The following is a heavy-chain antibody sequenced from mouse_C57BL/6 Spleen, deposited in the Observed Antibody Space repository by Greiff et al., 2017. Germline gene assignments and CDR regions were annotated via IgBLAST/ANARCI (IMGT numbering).Heavy chain of an antibody. J-gene: IGHJ4*01. CDR1: GFNIKDDY. Sequence: VQLQQSGAELVRPGASVKLSCTASGFNIKDDYMPWVKQRPDKGLEWIGRIDPDNGYTEYASKFQGKATISADNATNTAYLPLSSLKSEDTAVYYCATEYDDGVDYWGQGTSVTVSS. D-gene: IGHD2-3*01. CDR2: IDPDNGYT. CDR3: ATEYDDGVDY. V-gene: IGHV14-4*01.